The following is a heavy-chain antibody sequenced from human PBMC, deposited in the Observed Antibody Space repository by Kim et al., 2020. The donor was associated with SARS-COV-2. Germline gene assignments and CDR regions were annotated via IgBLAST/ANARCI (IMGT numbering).Heavy chain of an antibody. CDR2: INHSGST. Sequence: SETLSLTCAVYGGSFSGYYWSWIRQPPGKGLEWIGEINHSGSTNYNPSLKSRVTISVDTSKNQFSLKLSSVTAADTAVYYCASVRSGGQYNWFDPWGPGT. CDR3: ASVRSGGQYNWFDP. V-gene: IGHV4-34*01. D-gene: IGHD3-10*01. J-gene: IGHJ5*02. CDR1: GGSFSGYY.